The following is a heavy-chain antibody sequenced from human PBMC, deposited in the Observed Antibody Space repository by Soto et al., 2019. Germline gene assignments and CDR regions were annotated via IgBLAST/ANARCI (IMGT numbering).Heavy chain of an antibody. J-gene: IGHJ5*02. CDR2: IVVGSGNT. CDR1: GFTFTNSA. V-gene: IGHV1-58*02. CDR3: AADRATTDTFNWFDP. D-gene: IGHD3-16*01. Sequence: QKQLVQSGPEVKKPGTSVKVSCKASGFTFTNSAIQWVRQARGQRLEWVGWIVVGSGNTNYAQKCQERISITSDISRSTAEMERRSLRSQDTAIYYGAADRATTDTFNWFDPWGQGTLVTVSS.